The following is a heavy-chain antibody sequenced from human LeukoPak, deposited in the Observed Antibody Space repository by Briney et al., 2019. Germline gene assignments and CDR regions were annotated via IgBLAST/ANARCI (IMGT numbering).Heavy chain of an antibody. CDR3: ARRDSSRSFAY. V-gene: IGHV3-23*01. CDR1: AFTFNNFA. J-gene: IGHJ4*02. D-gene: IGHD6-6*01. Sequence: GGSLRLSCAASAFTFNNFAMSWVRQAPGKGLEWVSGISAGGGTTIYVDSVKGRFTISRDNSKNTLYLQMNSLRAEDTAVYYCARRDSSRSFAYWGQGTLVTVSS. CDR2: ISAGGGTT.